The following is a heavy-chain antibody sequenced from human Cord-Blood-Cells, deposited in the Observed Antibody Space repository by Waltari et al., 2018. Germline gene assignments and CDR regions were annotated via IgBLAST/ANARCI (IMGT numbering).Heavy chain of an antibody. CDR2: SNHSGST. V-gene: IGHV4-34*01. J-gene: IGHJ2*01. CDR1: GGSFSGYY. CDR3: ARDWGGSYWYLDL. Sequence: QVQLQQWGAGLLKPSETLSLTCAVYGGSFSGYYWSWIRQPPGQGLEWIGESNHSGSTNYNPSLKSRVTISVDTSKNQFSLKLSSVTAADTAVYYCARDWGGSYWYLDLWGRGTLVTVSS. D-gene: IGHD7-27*01.